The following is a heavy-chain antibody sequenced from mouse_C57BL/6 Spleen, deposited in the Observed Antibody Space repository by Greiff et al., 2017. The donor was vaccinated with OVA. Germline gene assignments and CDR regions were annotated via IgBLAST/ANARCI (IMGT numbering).Heavy chain of an antibody. CDR2: INSDGGST. CDR3: ARQTTTGAKGY. D-gene: IGHD1-1*01. V-gene: IGHV5-2*01. Sequence: EVQGVESGGGLVQPGESLKLSCESNEYAFPSHDMSWVRKTPEKRLELVAAINSDGGSTYYPDTMESRIIISRDNTKKTLYLQMSSLRAEDTALYYCARQTTTGAKGYWGQGTTVTVAT. J-gene: IGHJ4*01. CDR1: EYAFPSHD.